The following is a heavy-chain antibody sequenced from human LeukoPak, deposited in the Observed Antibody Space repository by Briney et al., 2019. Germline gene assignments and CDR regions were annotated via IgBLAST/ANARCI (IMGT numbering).Heavy chain of an antibody. CDR1: GFSFGNYA. J-gene: IGHJ4*02. D-gene: IGHD6-6*01. Sequence: GGSLRLSCAASGFSFGNYAMSWVRQAPGKELEWVSAITDSDGNTYHADSVKGRFAISRDNSKNTLFLQMNSLRVEDTAVYYCAKGSSSSRPYYFDYWGQGTLVTVSS. CDR3: AKGSSSSRPYYFDY. CDR2: ITDSDGNT. V-gene: IGHV3-23*01.